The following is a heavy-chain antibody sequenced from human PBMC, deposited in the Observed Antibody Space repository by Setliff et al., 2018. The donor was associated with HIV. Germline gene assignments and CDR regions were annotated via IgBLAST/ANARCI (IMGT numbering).Heavy chain of an antibody. CDR1: GYTFTSYG. Sequence: ASVKVSCKASGYTFTSYGISWVRQAPGPGLEGMGWISAYNGNTNYAQKTQGRVTMTTDPSTSTAYMELRSLRSDDTAVYYCARVAGGDIVVGVAATPYYYYMDVWGKGTTVTVSS. CDR3: ARVAGGDIVVGVAATPYYYYMDV. D-gene: IGHD2-15*01. V-gene: IGHV1-18*01. CDR2: ISAYNGNT. J-gene: IGHJ6*03.